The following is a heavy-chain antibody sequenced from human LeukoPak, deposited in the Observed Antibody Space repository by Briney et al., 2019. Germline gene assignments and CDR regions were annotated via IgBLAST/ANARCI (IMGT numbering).Heavy chain of an antibody. CDR1: GFTFSSYA. V-gene: IGHV3-23*01. CDR2: ISGSGGST. CDR3: AKEVVVDYYFDY. J-gene: IGHJ4*02. Sequence: SGGSLRLSCAASGFTFSSYAMSWVRQAPGKGLEWVSAISGSGGSTYYADSVKGRITISRDNSKNTLYLQMNSLRAEDTAVYYCAKEVVVDYYFDYWGQGTLVTVSS. D-gene: IGHD2-15*01.